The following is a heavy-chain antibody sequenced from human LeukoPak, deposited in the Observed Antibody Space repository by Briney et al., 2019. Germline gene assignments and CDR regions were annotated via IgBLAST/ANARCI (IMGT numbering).Heavy chain of an antibody. J-gene: IGHJ6*02. CDR3: ARETSTGSFYGMDV. Sequence: SQTLSLTCTVSGGSISSGGYYWSWIRQHPGKGLEWIGYIYYSGSTYYNPSLKSRVTISVDTSKNQFSLKLSSVTAADTAVYYCARETSTGSFYGMDVWGQGTTVTVSS. CDR2: IYYSGST. CDR1: GGSISSGGYY. D-gene: IGHD2-2*01. V-gene: IGHV4-31*03.